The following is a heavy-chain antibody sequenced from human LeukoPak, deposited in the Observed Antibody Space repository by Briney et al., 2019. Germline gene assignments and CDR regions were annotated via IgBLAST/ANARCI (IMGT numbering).Heavy chain of an antibody. Sequence: PSQTLSLTCTVSGGSISSGGYYWSWIRQPPGKGLEWIGYIYHSGSTYYNPSLKSRVTISVDRSKNQFSLKLSSVTAADTAVYYCARNTMRVAPFDYWGQGTLVTVSS. CDR2: IYHSGST. J-gene: IGHJ4*02. CDR1: GGSISSGGYY. V-gene: IGHV4-30-2*01. CDR3: ARNTMRVAPFDY. D-gene: IGHD3-22*01.